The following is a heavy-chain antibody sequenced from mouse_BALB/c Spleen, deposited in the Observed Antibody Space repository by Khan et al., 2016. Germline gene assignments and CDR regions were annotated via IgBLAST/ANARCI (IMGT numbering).Heavy chain of an antibody. CDR1: GYTFSSYW. CDR2: ILPSSGST. CDR3: ARFSDY. V-gene: IGHV1-9*01. Sequence: QVQLKQSGTELMKPGASVKISCKATGYTFSSYWIEWVKQRPGHGLEWIGEILPSSGSTNYNEKFKGKATFTADTSSNTAYIQLSGLTSEDSAVYYCARFSDYWGQGTTLTVSS. J-gene: IGHJ2*01.